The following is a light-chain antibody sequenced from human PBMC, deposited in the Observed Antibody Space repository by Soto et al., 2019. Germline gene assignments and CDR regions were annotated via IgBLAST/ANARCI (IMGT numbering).Light chain of an antibody. CDR1: SSDVGGYNY. CDR3: SSYAGSNLWV. Sequence: QSALTQPPSASGSPGQSVTISCTGTSSDVGGYNYVSWYQQHPGKAPKLMIYEVSKRPSGVPDRFSGSKSGNTASLTVSALQAEDEADYYCSSYAGSNLWVFGGGTKLTVL. CDR2: EVS. V-gene: IGLV2-8*01. J-gene: IGLJ3*02.